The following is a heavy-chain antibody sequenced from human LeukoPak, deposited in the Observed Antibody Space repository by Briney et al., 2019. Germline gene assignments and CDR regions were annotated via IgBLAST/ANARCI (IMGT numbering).Heavy chain of an antibody. J-gene: IGHJ4*02. V-gene: IGHV3-23*01. Sequence: GGSLRLSCAASGFTFSSYSMSWVRQAPGRGLEWVSSISPGGGTTYYADSVKGRFTISRDNSENTLYVEMNSLRAEDTAIYYCAKSRSGSANWALRIFDNWGQGTLVSVSS. CDR2: ISPGGGTT. CDR3: AKSRSGSANWALRIFDN. D-gene: IGHD3-10*01. CDR1: GFTFSSYS.